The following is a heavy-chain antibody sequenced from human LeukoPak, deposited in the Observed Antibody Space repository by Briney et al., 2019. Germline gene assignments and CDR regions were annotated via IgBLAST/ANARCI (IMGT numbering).Heavy chain of an antibody. D-gene: IGHD2-15*01. CDR1: GGTFSSYA. CDR2: IIPIFGTA. V-gene: IGHV1-69*13. J-gene: IGHJ4*02. CDR3: ARGDPLLKTPFDY. Sequence: ASVKVSCKASGGTFSSYAISWVRQAPGQGLEWMGGIIPIFGTANYAQKFQGRVAITADESTSTAYMELSSLRSEDTAVYYCARGDPLLKTPFDYWGQGTLVTVSS.